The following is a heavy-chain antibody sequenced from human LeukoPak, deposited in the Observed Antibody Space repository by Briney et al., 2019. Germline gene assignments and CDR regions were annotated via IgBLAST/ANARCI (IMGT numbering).Heavy chain of an antibody. V-gene: IGHV3-21*04. Sequence: GGSLRLSCAASGFTFSSYSMNWVRQAPGKGLEWVSSISSSSSYIYYADSVKGRFTISRDNAKNSLYLQMNSLRAEDTAVYYCARDGDTVVVPAALDYWGQGTLVTASS. CDR2: ISSSSSYI. D-gene: IGHD2-2*01. J-gene: IGHJ4*02. CDR1: GFTFSSYS. CDR3: ARDGDTVVVPAALDY.